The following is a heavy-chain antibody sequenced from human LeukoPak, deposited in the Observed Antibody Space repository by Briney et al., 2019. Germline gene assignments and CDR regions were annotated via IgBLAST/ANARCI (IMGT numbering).Heavy chain of an antibody. CDR2: IKPDGSEE. D-gene: IGHD5-18*01. CDR1: EFPLSSNW. Sequence: GGSLRLSCAASEFPLSSNWMSWVRQAPGKGLEWLAVIKPDGSEEYYIDSLKGRFIISRDNAQNSVYLQMNSLRVEDTAVYYCASTANNWFDPWGQGTLVTVSS. CDR3: ASTANNWFDP. V-gene: IGHV3-7*05. J-gene: IGHJ5*02.